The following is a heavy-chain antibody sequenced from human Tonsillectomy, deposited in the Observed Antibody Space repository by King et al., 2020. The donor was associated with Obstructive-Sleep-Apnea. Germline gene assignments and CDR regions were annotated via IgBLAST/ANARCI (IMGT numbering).Heavy chain of an antibody. CDR3: ARGVITMVRGVIITGYFDY. CDR2: IYYSGST. CDR1: GGSISSGGYY. J-gene: IGHJ4*02. D-gene: IGHD3-10*01. Sequence: VQLQESGPGLVKPSQTLSLTCTVSGGSISSGGYYWNLIRQHPGKGLEWIGYIYYSGSTYYNPSLKSRVTISVDTSNNQFSLKLSFMTAADTAVYYCARGVITMVRGVIITGYFDYWGQGTLVTVSS. V-gene: IGHV4-31*03.